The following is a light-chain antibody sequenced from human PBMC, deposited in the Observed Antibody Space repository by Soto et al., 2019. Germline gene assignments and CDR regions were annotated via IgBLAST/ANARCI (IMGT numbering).Light chain of an antibody. V-gene: IGLV1-40*01. CDR1: SSNIGAGYD. Sequence: QSVLAQPPSVSGAPGQKVTISCTGSSSNIGAGYDLHWYQQLPGTAPKLLLYGNSNRPSGVPDRFSGSKSGTSASLAITALQAEDEAYYYCTSYIRSSTLDYVFGTGTKVTGL. J-gene: IGLJ1*01. CDR3: TSYIRSSTLDYV. CDR2: GNS.